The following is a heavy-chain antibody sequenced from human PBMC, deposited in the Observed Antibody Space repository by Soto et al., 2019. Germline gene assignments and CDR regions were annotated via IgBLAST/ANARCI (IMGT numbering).Heavy chain of an antibody. D-gene: IGHD3-10*01. V-gene: IGHV4-39*01. J-gene: IGHJ6*02. CDR1: GGSISSSSYS. CDR2: IYYSGST. Sequence: QLQQQESGPGLVKPSETLSLSCTVSGGSISSSSYSWGWIRHPPGKGLEWIGSIYYSGSTYYNPSLKSRVTISVDPCKNPFSLKLCSVTAADTAVYYCARQPYGNFYYYSGMDVWGQGTTVTVSS. CDR3: ARQPYGNFYYYSGMDV.